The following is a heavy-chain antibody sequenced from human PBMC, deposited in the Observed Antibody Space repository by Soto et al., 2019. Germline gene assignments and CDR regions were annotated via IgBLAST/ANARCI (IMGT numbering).Heavy chain of an antibody. Sequence: QLQLQESGPGLVKPSETLSLTCNVSGGSISRTSYYWGWNRQPPGKGLEWIGTIYYSGSTYYNPSLKSRVTISVDTSKNQFSLRLSSVTAADTAVYYCARHFGMLPNFDYWGQGALVTVSS. D-gene: IGHD3-3*01. CDR2: IYYSGST. CDR3: ARHFGMLPNFDY. V-gene: IGHV4-39*01. CDR1: GGSISRTSYY. J-gene: IGHJ4*02.